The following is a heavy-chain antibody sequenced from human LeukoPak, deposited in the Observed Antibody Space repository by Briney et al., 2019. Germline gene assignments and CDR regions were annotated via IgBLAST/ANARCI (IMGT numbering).Heavy chain of an antibody. CDR3: AREVRGLYSSSPLDY. CDR2: INPSGGST. J-gene: IGHJ4*02. V-gene: IGHV1-46*01. D-gene: IGHD6-6*01. CDR1: GYTFTSYY. Sequence: ASVKVSCKASGYTFTSYYMHWVRQAPGQGLEWMGIINPSGGSTSYAQKFQGRVTMTRDTSTSTVYMELSGLRSEDTAVYYCAREVRGLYSSSPLDYWGQGTLVTVSS.